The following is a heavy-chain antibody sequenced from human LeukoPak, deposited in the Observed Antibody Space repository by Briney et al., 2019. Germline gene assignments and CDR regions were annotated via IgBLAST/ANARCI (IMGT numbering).Heavy chain of an antibody. CDR3: ARDPPQGYDTSGYYANYYFDY. D-gene: IGHD3-22*01. CDR2: INPSGCST. V-gene: IGHV1-46*01. J-gene: IGHJ4*02. Sequence: ASVKVSCKASGYTFTSYYMHWVRQAPGQGLEWMGIINPSGCSTSYAQKFQGRVTMTRDTSTSTVYMELRRLRSEDTDVYYCARDPPQGYDTSGYYANYYFDYWGQGTLVTVSS. CDR1: GYTFTSYY.